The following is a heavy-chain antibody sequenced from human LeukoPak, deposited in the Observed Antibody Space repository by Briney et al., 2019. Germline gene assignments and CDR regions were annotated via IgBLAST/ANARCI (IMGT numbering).Heavy chain of an antibody. J-gene: IGHJ4*02. D-gene: IGHD1-26*01. V-gene: IGHV4-59*01. CDR1: GGSISSYY. CDR3: ASLKGASDFDY. CDR2: IYYSGST. Sequence: PSETLSLTCTVSGGSISSYYWSWIRQPPGKGLEWIGYIYYSGSTNYNPSLKSRVTISVGTSKNQFSLKLSSVTAADTAVYYCASLKGASDFDYWGQGTLVTVSS.